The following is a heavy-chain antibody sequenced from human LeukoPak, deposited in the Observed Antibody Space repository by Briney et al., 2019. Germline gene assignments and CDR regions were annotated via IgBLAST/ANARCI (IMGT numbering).Heavy chain of an antibody. V-gene: IGHV3-15*01. CDR1: GFTFNNAW. J-gene: IGHJ4*02. Sequence: GGSLRLSCATSGFTFNNAWMSWVRQAPGKGLEWVGRIQSKTDDETTDYAAPVKGRFTISRDDSKNTLYLQMNSLKTEDTAVYYCTTDPPCSGGTCKWHGYWGQGALVTVSS. CDR3: TTDPPCSGGTCKWHGY. D-gene: IGHD2-15*01. CDR2: IQSKTDDETT.